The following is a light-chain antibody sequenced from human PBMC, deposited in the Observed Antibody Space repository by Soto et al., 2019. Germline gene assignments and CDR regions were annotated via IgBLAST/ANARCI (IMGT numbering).Light chain of an antibody. CDR2: AAS. CDR1: QDISTW. CDR3: QEASRIPIT. V-gene: IGKV1-12*01. J-gene: IGKJ5*01. Sequence: DIQMTQSPSSVSASVGDRVTITCRASQDISTWLAWYQQKPGKAPKLLIYAASILQSGVPSRFSGSGSGTDFTLTISSLQPDDFGTYYCQEASRIPITFGQGTRLEIK.